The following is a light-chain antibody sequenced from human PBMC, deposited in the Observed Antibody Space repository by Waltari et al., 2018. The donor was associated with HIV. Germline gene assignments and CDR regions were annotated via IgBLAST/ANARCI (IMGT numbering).Light chain of an antibody. Sequence: QSVLTQPPSVSGAPGQRVTISCTGSSSNIAAGYDVNWYQQLPGTAPKLLIYGNSNRPSGVPDRFSGSKSGTSASLAITGLQAEDEADYYCQSYDSSLSGYSVFGGGTQLTVL. CDR1: SSNIAAGYD. J-gene: IGLJ7*01. CDR2: GNS. V-gene: IGLV1-40*01. CDR3: QSYDSSLSGYSV.